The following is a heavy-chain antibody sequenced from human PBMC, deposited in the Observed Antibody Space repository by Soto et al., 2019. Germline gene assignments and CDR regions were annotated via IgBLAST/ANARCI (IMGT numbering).Heavy chain of an antibody. CDR2: MNPNSGNT. CDR1: GYTFTSYD. V-gene: IGHV1-8*01. J-gene: IGHJ3*02. D-gene: IGHD2-2*01. CDR3: ARDLTCSSTSCYVSEAFDI. Sequence: AASVKVSCKASGYTFTSYDINWVRQATGQGLEWMGWMNPNSGNTGYAQKFQGRVTMTRNTSISTAYMELRSLRSDDTAVYYCARDLTCSSTSCYVSEAFDIWGQGTMVTVSS.